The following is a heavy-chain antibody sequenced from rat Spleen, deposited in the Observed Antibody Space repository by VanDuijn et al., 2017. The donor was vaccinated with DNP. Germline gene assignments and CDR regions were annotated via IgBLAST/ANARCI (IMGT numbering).Heavy chain of an antibody. CDR2: ISPRGSRT. V-gene: IGHV5-25*01. CDR3: ARGSTSIYWYFDF. CDR1: GFTFSNYY. J-gene: IGHJ1*01. Sequence: EVKLVESGGGLVQPGKSLKLSCAASGFTFSNYYMAWVRQAPRTGLEWVAAISPRGSRTYYPDSMKGRFTISRDDAKSSLYLQMNSLKSEDTATYYCARGSTSIYWYFDFWGPGTMVTVSS. D-gene: IGHD3-1*01.